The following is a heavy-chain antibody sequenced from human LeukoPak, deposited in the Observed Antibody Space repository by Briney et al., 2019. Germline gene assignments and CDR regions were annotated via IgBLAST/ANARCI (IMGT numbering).Heavy chain of an antibody. V-gene: IGHV4-39*01. CDR3: APSDTVDPTRTYGGNSVAAFDI. J-gene: IGHJ3*02. Sequence: EPSETLSLTCTVSGGSISSSSYYWGWIRQPPGKGLEWIGSIYYSGSTYYNPSLKSRVTISVDTSKNQFSLKLSSVTAADTAVYYCAPSDTVDPTRTYGGNSVAAFDIWGQGTMVTVSS. D-gene: IGHD4-23*01. CDR1: GGSISSSSYY. CDR2: IYYSGST.